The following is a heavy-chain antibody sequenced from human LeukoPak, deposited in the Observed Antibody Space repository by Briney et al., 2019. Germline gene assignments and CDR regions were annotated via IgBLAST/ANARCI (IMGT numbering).Heavy chain of an antibody. CDR1: GFTFDTYA. D-gene: IGHD2-15*01. J-gene: IGHJ4*02. CDR2: LSGSGGST. Sequence: PGGSLRLSCAAPGFTFDTYAMSWVRQAPGKGLEWVSGLSGSGGSTYYADSVKGRFTISRDNAKNTLYLQMNSLRAEDTAVYYCAKGRCSGGSCYGRGFDYWGQGTLVTVSS. CDR3: AKGRCSGGSCYGRGFDY. V-gene: IGHV3-23*01.